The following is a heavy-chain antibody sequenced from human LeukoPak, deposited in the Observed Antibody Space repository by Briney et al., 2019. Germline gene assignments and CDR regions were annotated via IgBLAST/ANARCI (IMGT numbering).Heavy chain of an antibody. CDR1: GFTFSDYY. CDR3: ASTPWVGATHFDY. CDR2: ISSSGSTI. V-gene: IGHV3-11*01. Sequence: GGSLRLSCAASGFTFSDYYMSWIRQAPGKGLEWVSYISSSGSTIYYADSVKGRFTISRDNAKNSLYLQMNSLRAEDTAVYYCASTPWVGATHFDYWGQGTLVTVSS. D-gene: IGHD1-26*01. J-gene: IGHJ4*02.